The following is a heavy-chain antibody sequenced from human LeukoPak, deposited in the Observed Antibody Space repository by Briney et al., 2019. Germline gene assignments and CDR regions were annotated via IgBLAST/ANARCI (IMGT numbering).Heavy chain of an antibody. D-gene: IGHD1-26*01. CDR3: ARGLKYYTTSRRHGY. J-gene: IGHJ4*02. CDR1: GGFFSGYY. Sequence: PSETLSLTCDVYGGFFSGYYGNWIRQPPGKGLEWIGGVDRTESANYNPSLKSRVAISVDMSKNQFSLKLSSVTAADTGVYYCARGLKYYTTSRRHGYWGQGTLVTVSS. CDR2: VDRTESA. V-gene: IGHV4-34*01.